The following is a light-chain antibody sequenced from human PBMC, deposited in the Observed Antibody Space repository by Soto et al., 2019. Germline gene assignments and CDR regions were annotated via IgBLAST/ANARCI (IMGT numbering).Light chain of an antibody. CDR1: QSVNNRY. V-gene: IGKV3-20*01. CDR2: AAS. CDR3: HQYCSAPRR. Sequence: EIVLTQSPGSLSMSPGARAPLSCRASQSVNNRYFSRYQQTPAQAPRLLISAASTRATVIPERFTGSGSGPDFPLTILRLEAEDCAGYHWHQYCSAPRRFGQGTKVDIK. J-gene: IGKJ1*01.